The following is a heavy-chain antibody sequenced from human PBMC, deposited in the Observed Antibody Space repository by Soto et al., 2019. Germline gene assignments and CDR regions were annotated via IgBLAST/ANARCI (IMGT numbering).Heavy chain of an antibody. CDR2: INAGNGNT. D-gene: IGHD3-9*01. J-gene: IGHJ5*02. V-gene: IGHV1-3*01. CDR1: GYTFTSYA. Sequence: GASVKVSCKASGYTFTSYAMHWVRQAPGQRLEWMGWINAGNGNTKYSQKFQGRVTITRDTSASTAYMELSSLRSEDTAVYYCASIPHYDILTGYSVRGQPPLGLNWFDPWGQGTLVTVSS. CDR3: ASIPHYDILTGYSVRGQPPLGLNWFDP.